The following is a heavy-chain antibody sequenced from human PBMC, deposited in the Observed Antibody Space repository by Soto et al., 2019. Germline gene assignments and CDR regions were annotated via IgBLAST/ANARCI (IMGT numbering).Heavy chain of an antibody. Sequence: SETLSLTCAVYGGSFSGYYWSWIRQPPGKGLEWIGEINHSGSTNYNPSLKSRVTISVDTSKNQFSLKLSSVTAADTAVYYCARGRVGYCSGGSCPGLYYFDYWGQGTLVTVSS. V-gene: IGHV4-34*01. D-gene: IGHD2-15*01. J-gene: IGHJ4*02. CDR2: INHSGST. CDR1: GGSFSGYY. CDR3: ARGRVGYCSGGSCPGLYYFDY.